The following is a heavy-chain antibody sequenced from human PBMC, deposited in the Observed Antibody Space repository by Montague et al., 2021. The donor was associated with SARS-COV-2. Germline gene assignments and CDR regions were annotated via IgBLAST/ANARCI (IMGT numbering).Heavy chain of an antibody. CDR3: ARGRQHINMVVVVVTGGEYYFDF. CDR1: GFSLSTSGLC. Sequence: LVKPTQTLTLTCTFSGFSLSTSGLCVSWIRQPPGKGLEWIGEINHRGSTNYNPSLKSRVTISVDTSKNQFSLKMTSVTAADTAVYYCARGRQHINMVVVVVTGGEYYFDFWGQGTLVAVSS. CDR2: INHRGST. V-gene: IGHV4-30-2*01. J-gene: IGHJ4*02. D-gene: IGHD3-22*01.